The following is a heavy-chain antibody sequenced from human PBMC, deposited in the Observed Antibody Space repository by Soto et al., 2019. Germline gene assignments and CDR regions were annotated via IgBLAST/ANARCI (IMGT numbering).Heavy chain of an antibody. V-gene: IGHV3-23*01. J-gene: IGHJ4*02. Sequence: GGSLRLSCAASGFSFSSYAMSWVRQAPGKGLEWVSAISGSVGSTYYADSVKGRFTISRDNSKNTLYLQMNSLRAEDTAVYYCAKFQIAVAGTGPYWGQGTLVTVSS. CDR3: AKFQIAVAGTGPY. D-gene: IGHD6-19*01. CDR2: ISGSVGST. CDR1: GFSFSSYA.